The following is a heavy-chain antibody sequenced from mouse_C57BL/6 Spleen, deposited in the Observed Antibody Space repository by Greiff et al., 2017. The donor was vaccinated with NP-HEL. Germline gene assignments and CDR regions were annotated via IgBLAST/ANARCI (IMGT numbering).Heavy chain of an antibody. CDR2: ILPNSGST. Sequence: QVQLQQPGAELVKPGASVKLSCKASGYTFTSYWMHWVKQRPGQGLEWIGMILPNSGSTNYNEKFKSKATLTVDKSSSTAYMQLSSLTSADSADYSGANVYYYGSSPCTLDYWGQGTSVTVSS. D-gene: IGHD1-1*01. J-gene: IGHJ4*01. CDR3: ANVYYYGSSPCTLDY. V-gene: IGHV1-64*01. CDR1: GYTFTSYW.